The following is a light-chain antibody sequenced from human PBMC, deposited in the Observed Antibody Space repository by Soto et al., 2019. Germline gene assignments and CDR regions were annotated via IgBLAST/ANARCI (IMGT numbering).Light chain of an antibody. Sequence: DGVTTQSPLSLPVTLGQPASISCRSRQSLVASDGNTYLNWFQQRPGQSPRRLIYKVSNRDSGVPDRFSGSGSGTDFTLKISRAEAEDVGLYFCMQGAHWPMYTFGQGTKLEIK. V-gene: IGKV2-30*01. CDR1: QSLVASDGNTY. CDR2: KVS. J-gene: IGKJ2*01. CDR3: MQGAHWPMYT.